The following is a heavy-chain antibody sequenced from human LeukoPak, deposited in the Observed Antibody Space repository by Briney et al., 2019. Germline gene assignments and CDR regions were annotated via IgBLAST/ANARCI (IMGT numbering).Heavy chain of an antibody. Sequence: ASVKVSCKASGYTFTGYYIHWVRQAPGQGLEWMGWINPNSGGTNYAQKFQGRVTMTRGTSITTAYMDLSSLISDDTAVYYCARVITFGGVIVGVYWGQGSLVTVSS. CDR1: GYTFTGYY. CDR2: INPNSGGT. J-gene: IGHJ4*02. V-gene: IGHV1-2*02. CDR3: ARVITFGGVIVGVY. D-gene: IGHD3-16*02.